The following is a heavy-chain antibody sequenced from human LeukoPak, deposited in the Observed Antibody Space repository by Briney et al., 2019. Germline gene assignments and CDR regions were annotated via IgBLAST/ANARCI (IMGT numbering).Heavy chain of an antibody. CDR1: GGTFSSYA. D-gene: IGHD3-16*01. V-gene: IGHV1-69*06. J-gene: IGHJ5*02. CDR2: IIPIFGTA. Sequence: GASVKVSCKASGGTFSSYAISWVRQAPGQGLEWMGGIIPIFGTANYAQKFQGRVTITADKSTSTAYMELSSLRSEDTAVYYCARAISFVGTNWFDPWGQGTLVTVSS. CDR3: ARAISFVGTNWFDP.